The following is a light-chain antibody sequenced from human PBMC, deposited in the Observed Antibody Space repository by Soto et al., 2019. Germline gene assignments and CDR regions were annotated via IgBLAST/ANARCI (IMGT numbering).Light chain of an antibody. J-gene: IGLJ3*02. V-gene: IGLV8-61*01. Sequence: QTVVTQEPSSSVSPGGTVTLTCGLSSGSVSTTYYPSWYQQTPGQAPRTLIYNTNTRSSGVPDRFSGSILGNTAALTITGAQADDESDYYCLLLMGSGFGVFGGGTKLTVL. CDR3: LLLMGSGFGV. CDR2: NTN. CDR1: SGSVSTTYY.